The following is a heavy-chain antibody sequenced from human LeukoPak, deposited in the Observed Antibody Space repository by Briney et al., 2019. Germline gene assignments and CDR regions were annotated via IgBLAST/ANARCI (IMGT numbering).Heavy chain of an antibody. V-gene: IGHV5-51*01. D-gene: IGHD3-22*01. CDR3: ARQGITMIVGAPPDAFDI. Sequence: KRGESLKISCKGSGYSFTTYWIAWVRQMPGKGLEWMGIIYPGDSDTRYSPSFQGQVTISADKSISTAYLQWSSLKASDTAMYFCARQGITMIVGAPPDAFDIWGQGTMVTVSS. J-gene: IGHJ3*02. CDR2: IYPGDSDT. CDR1: GYSFTTYW.